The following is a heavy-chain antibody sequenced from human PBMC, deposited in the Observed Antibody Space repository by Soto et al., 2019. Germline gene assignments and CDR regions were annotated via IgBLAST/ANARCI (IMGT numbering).Heavy chain of an antibody. Sequence: QVQLVESGGGVVQPGRSLRLSCAASGFTFSSYGMHWVRQAPGKGLEWVAVISYDGSNKYCADSVKGRFTISRDNSKNTLYLQMNSLRAEDTAVYYCAKDVGSRAWPVYCFDYWGQGTLVTVSS. CDR1: GFTFSSYG. CDR2: ISYDGSNK. V-gene: IGHV3-30*18. CDR3: AKDVGSRAWPVYCFDY. J-gene: IGHJ4*02. D-gene: IGHD3-10*01.